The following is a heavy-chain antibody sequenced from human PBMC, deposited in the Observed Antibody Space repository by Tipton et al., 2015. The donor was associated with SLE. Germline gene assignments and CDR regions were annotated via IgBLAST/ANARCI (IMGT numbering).Heavy chain of an antibody. CDR2: VYYSGRT. CDR3: ARHDVGYSSPVQGFDV. Sequence: TLSLTCTVSGDSMSGFSWSWVRQPPGKGLEWIAYVYYSGRTNYNASLKSRVTISLDRSKNQFSLRVNSVTAADTAVYFCARHDVGYSSPVQGFDVWGQGTTVTVSS. CDR1: GDSMSGFS. D-gene: IGHD3-22*01. J-gene: IGHJ6*02. V-gene: IGHV4-59*08.